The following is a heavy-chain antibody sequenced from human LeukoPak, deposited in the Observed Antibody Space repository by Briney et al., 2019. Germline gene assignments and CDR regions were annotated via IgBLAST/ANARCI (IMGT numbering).Heavy chain of an antibody. CDR2: IYSGGYT. CDR1: GFSASSNY. D-gene: IGHD1-26*01. Sequence: GGSLRLSCAASGFSASSNYMNWVRQAPGKGLEWVSVIYSGGYTFHADSVKGRFTISRDNSKNTLYLHMNSLRAEDTAVYYCAREVLAVGAAGGGLDYWGQGTLVTVSS. V-gene: IGHV3-53*01. J-gene: IGHJ4*02. CDR3: AREVLAVGAAGGGLDY.